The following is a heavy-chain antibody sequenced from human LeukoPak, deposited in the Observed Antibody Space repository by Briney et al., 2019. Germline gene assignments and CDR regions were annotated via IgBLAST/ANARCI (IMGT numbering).Heavy chain of an antibody. J-gene: IGHJ4*02. CDR1: GYTFTSYY. CDR2: INPSGGST. D-gene: IGHD3-10*01. Sequence: GASVKVSCKASGYTFTSYYMHWVRQAPGQGLEWMGIINPSGGSTSYAQKFQGRVTMTRDTSTTTVYMELSRLRSEDTAVYYCARDWIGYVDSWGQGTLVTVSS. V-gene: IGHV1-46*01. CDR3: ARDWIGYVDS.